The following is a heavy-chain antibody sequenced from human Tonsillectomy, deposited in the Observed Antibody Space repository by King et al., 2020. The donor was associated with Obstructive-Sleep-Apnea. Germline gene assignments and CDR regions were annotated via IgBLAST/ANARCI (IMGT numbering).Heavy chain of an antibody. J-gene: IGHJ3*02. CDR1: GFTFSSYA. V-gene: IGHV3-30*04. CDR3: ARDRWFGELFLDAFDI. CDR2: ISYDGSNK. D-gene: IGHD3-10*01. Sequence: VQLVESGGGVVQSGRSLSLSCAASGFTFSSYAMHWVRQAPGKGLEWVAVISYDGSNKYYADSVKGRFTISRDNSKNTLYLQMKSLRAEDTAVYYCARDRWFGELFLDAFDIWAKGQWSPSLQ.